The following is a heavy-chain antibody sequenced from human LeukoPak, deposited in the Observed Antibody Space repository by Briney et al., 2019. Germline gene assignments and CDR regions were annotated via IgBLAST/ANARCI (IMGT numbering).Heavy chain of an antibody. Sequence: GASVKVSCKASGGTFSSYAISWVRQAPGQGLEWMGGIIPIFGTANYAQKFQGRVTITADKSTSTAYMELSSLRSEDTAVYYCARSDETYSFFDPWGQGTLVTVSS. J-gene: IGHJ5*02. V-gene: IGHV1-69*06. D-gene: IGHD2-21*01. CDR3: ARSDETYSFFDP. CDR2: IIPIFGTA. CDR1: GGTFSSYA.